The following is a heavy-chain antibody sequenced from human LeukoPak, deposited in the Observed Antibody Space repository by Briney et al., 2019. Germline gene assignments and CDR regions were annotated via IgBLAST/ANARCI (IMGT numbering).Heavy chain of an antibody. V-gene: IGHV1-2*02. CDR3: ARAPLFPTYYYDSSALSPFDY. J-gene: IGHJ4*02. Sequence: ASVKVSCTASGYTFTGYYMHWVRQAPGQGLEWMGWINPNRGGTNYAQKFQGRVTMTRDTSISTAYMELSRLRSDDTAVYYCARAPLFPTYYYDSSALSPFDYWGQGTLVTVSS. D-gene: IGHD3-22*01. CDR2: INPNRGGT. CDR1: GYTFTGYY.